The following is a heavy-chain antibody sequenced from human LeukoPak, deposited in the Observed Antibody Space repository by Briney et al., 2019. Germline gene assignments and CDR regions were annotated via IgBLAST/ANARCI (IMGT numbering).Heavy chain of an antibody. CDR3: ARTRSSSGYYYYMDV. CDR1: GGSISSSSYY. J-gene: IGHJ6*03. Sequence: SETLSLTCTVSGGSISSSSYYWGWIRQPPGKGLEWIGSIYHGGSTYYNPSLKSRVTISVDTSKNQFSLNLSSVTAADTAVYYCARTRSSSGYYYYMDVWGKGTTVTVSS. CDR2: IYHGGST. D-gene: IGHD6-6*01. V-gene: IGHV4-39*07.